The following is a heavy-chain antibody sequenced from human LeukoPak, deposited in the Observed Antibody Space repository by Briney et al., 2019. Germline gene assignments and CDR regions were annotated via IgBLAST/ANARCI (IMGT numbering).Heavy chain of an antibody. CDR3: AKDFERNTALGDAFDI. V-gene: IGHV3-23*01. CDR2: ISGSGGST. D-gene: IGHD5-18*01. CDR1: GFTFSSYA. Sequence: PGGSLRLSCAASGFTFSSYAMSWVRQAPGKGLEWVSGISGSGGSTYYADSVKGRFTISRDNSKYTLSLQINSLRVEDTAVYYCAKDFERNTALGDAFDIWGQGTMVTVSS. J-gene: IGHJ3*02.